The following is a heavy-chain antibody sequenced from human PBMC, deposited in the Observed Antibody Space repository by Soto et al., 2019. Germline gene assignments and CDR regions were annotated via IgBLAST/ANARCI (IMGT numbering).Heavy chain of an antibody. V-gene: IGHV4-30-2*01. CDR2: IYHNGIT. CDR3: ARGLAVRGSYGLDV. CDR1: GASISRGGSS. Sequence: PSETLSLTCAVSGASISRGGSSWSWIRQAPGTGLEWIGYIYHNGITNHNPSLKGRVTISVDKSQNQFSLSLNFVTAADTAVYYCARGLAVRGSYGLDVWGQGTTVTVSS. D-gene: IGHD3-10*01. J-gene: IGHJ6*02.